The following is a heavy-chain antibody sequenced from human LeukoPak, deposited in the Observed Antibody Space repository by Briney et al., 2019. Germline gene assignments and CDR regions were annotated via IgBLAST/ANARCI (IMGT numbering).Heavy chain of an antibody. J-gene: IGHJ6*02. CDR1: GGSVSSYY. CDR3: ASLRYGDYGMDV. Sequence: SETLSLTCTVSGGSVSSYYWSWIRQPPGKGLGWIGYIYYSGSTNYNPSLKSRVTISVDTSKNQFSLKLSSVTAADTAVYYCASLRYGDYGMDVWGQGTTVTVSS. CDR2: IYYSGST. V-gene: IGHV4-59*02. D-gene: IGHD4-17*01.